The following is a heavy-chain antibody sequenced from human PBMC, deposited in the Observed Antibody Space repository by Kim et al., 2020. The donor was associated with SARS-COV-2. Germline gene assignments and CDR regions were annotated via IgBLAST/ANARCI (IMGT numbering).Heavy chain of an antibody. V-gene: IGHV3-21*01. CDR2: ISSSSSYI. Sequence: GGSLRLSCAASGFTFSSYSMNWVRQAPGKGLEWVSSISSSSSYIYYADSVKGRFTISRDNAKNSLYLKMNSLRAEDTAVYYCARESGSYAYYYYYGMDVWGQGTTVTVSS. J-gene: IGHJ6*02. CDR1: GFTFSSYS. D-gene: IGHD1-26*01. CDR3: ARESGSYAYYYYYGMDV.